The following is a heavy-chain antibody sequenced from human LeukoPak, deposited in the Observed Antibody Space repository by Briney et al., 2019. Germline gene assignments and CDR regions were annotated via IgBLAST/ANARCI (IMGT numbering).Heavy chain of an antibody. CDR2: VNPDSGGT. J-gene: IGHJ4*02. CDR1: GYTFTGYF. D-gene: IGHD3-16*02. CDR3: ARTMSYHWRIDY. Sequence: GASVKVSCKASGYTFTGYFIHWGRRAPGQGVEGMGWVNPDSGGTHYAQNFQGRVTMTRETSITTAFMELSSLTSDDTAMYYCARTMSYHWRIDYWGQGTLVTVSS. V-gene: IGHV1-2*02.